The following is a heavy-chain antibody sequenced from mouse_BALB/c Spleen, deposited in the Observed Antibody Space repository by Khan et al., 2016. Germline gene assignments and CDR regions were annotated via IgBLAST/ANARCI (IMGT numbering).Heavy chain of an antibody. CDR2: IDPAIGNI. J-gene: IGHJ4*01. CDR3: ARDGNDGGYAIDY. V-gene: IGHV14-3*02. CDR1: GFNIKDTY. D-gene: IGHD2-2*01. Sequence: VQLKQSGAELVKPGASVKLSCTAAGFNIKDTYIHWIKQRPEQGLEWIGRIDPAIGNIKYDPKFQGKATITTDTSSNTAYLQLNSLTSEDTAVYSCARDGNDGGYAIDYWGQGTSVTVSS.